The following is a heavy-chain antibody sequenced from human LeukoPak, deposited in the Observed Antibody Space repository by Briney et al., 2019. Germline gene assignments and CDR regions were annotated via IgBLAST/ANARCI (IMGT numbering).Heavy chain of an antibody. Sequence: SETLSLTCTVSGYSISSSYYWSWIRQPPGKGLEWIGYIYYSGSTNYNPSLKSRVTISVDTSKNQFSLKLSSVTAADTAVYYCARKRGTYSGSYFAFDIWGQGTMVTVSS. V-gene: IGHV4-61*01. CDR3: ARKRGTYSGSYFAFDI. J-gene: IGHJ3*02. CDR1: GYSISSSYY. D-gene: IGHD1-26*01. CDR2: IYYSGST.